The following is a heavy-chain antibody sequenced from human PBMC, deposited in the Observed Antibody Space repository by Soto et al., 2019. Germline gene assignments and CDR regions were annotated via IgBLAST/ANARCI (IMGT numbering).Heavy chain of an antibody. Sequence: EVQLLETGGGLVQPGGSLRLSCRASGFTFSTYAMSWVRQAPGEGLEWVSSISEDGFYTDYADSVKGRFTISRDNSKNTLYVQKTSLRAEDTAVYYCAKETSPNTYYSFDFWGQGTMVTVSS. J-gene: IGHJ3*01. CDR3: AKETSPNTYYSFDF. CDR1: GFTFSTYA. D-gene: IGHD1-26*01. V-gene: IGHV3-23*01. CDR2: ISEDGFYT.